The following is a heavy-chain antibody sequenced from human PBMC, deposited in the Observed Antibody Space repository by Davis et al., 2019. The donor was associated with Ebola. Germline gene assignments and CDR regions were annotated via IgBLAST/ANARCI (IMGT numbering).Heavy chain of an antibody. V-gene: IGHV2-70*01. D-gene: IGHD1-26*01. J-gene: IGHJ4*02. CDR2: IDWDDDK. Sequence: TLSLTCTVSGGSISSGGYYWSWIRQPPGKALEWLALIDWDDDKYYSTSLKTRLTISKDTSKNQVVLTMTNMDPVDTATYYCARGVNSGSTRGRFDYWGQGTLVTVSS. CDR3: ARGVNSGSTRGRFDY. CDR1: GGSISSGGYY.